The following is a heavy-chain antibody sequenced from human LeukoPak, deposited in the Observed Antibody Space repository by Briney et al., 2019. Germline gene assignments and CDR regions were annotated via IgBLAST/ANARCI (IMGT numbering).Heavy chain of an antibody. Sequence: GGSPRLSCAASGFTFSSYWMHWVRQAPGKGLVWVSRINSDGSSTSYADSVKGRFTISRDNAKNTLYLQMNSLRAEDTAVYYCARGYGSGSYHDAFDIWGQGTMVTVSS. D-gene: IGHD3-10*01. CDR2: INSDGSST. J-gene: IGHJ3*02. CDR3: ARGYGSGSYHDAFDI. CDR1: GFTFSSYW. V-gene: IGHV3-74*01.